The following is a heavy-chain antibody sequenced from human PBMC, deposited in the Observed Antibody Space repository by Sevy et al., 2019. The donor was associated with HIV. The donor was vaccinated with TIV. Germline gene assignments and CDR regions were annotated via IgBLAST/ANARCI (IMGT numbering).Heavy chain of an antibody. Sequence: GGSLRLSCAASGFTFSSYSMNCVRQAPGKGLEWVSYISSSSSTIYYADSVKGRFTISRDNAKNSLYLQMNSLRDEDTAVYYCARLAQACSGGSCYPPPADAFDIWGQGTMVTVSS. J-gene: IGHJ3*02. CDR2: ISSSSSTI. CDR1: GFTFSSYS. D-gene: IGHD2-15*01. V-gene: IGHV3-48*02. CDR3: ARLAQACSGGSCYPPPADAFDI.